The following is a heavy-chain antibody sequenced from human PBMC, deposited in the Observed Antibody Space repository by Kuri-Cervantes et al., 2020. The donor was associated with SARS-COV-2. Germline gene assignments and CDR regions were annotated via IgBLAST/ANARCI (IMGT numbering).Heavy chain of an antibody. CDR1: GGSFSGYY. CDR3: ARHDLHCSSISCSNNWFDP. J-gene: IGHJ5*02. Sequence: SETLSLTCAVYGGSFSGYYWSWIRQPPGKGLEWVGEINHSGSTTYNPSLKSRVTISVDTSKNQFSLKLSSVTAADTAVYYCARHDLHCSSISCSNNWFDPWGQGTPVTVSS. D-gene: IGHD2-2*01. V-gene: IGHV4-34*01. CDR2: INHSGST.